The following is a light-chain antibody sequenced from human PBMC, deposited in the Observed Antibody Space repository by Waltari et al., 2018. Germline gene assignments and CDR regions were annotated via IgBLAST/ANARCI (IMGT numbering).Light chain of an antibody. CDR1: SGSLSSTSY. V-gene: IGLV8-61*01. Sequence: QTVVTQEPSLSVSPGGPVTLPCTLSSGSLSSTSYATWYQQSPGQTPRTLVYKTNIRSSGVPDRFSGSVLGNKAVLIITGAQAEDESTYYCLLYMGSGIWVFGGGTKLTVL. CDR2: KTN. CDR3: LLYMGSGIWV. J-gene: IGLJ3*02.